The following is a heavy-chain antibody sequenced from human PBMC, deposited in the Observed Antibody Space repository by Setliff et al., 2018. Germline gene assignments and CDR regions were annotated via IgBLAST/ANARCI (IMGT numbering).Heavy chain of an antibody. CDR3: ARGHTIGALLRRFDC. CDR2: IGSSTSTI. CDR1: GFTFSSYN. Sequence: PGGSLRLSCAASGFTFSSYNMNWVRQAPGKGLEWVSYIGSSTSTIYYADSVKGRFTISRDNAKNSLYLQMSSLRAEDTAMYYCARGHTIGALLRRFDCWGQGTLVTVSS. V-gene: IGHV3-48*01. J-gene: IGHJ4*02. D-gene: IGHD1-1*01.